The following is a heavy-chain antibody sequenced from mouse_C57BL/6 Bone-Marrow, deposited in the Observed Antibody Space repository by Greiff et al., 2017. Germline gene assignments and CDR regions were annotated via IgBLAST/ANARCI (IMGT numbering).Heavy chain of an antibody. V-gene: IGHV1-15*01. Sequence: VKLVESGAELVRPGASVTLSCKASGYTFTDYEMHWVKQTPVHGLEWIGAIDPETGGTAYNQKFKGKAILTADKSSSTAYMELRSLTSEDSAVYYCTRGWGWLLWFAYWGQGTLVTVSA. J-gene: IGHJ3*01. D-gene: IGHD2-3*01. CDR3: TRGWGWLLWFAY. CDR1: GYTFTDYE. CDR2: IDPETGGT.